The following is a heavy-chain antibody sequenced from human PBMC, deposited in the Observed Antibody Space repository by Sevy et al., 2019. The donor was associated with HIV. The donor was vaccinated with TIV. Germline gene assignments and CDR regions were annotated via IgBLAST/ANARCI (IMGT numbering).Heavy chain of an antibody. D-gene: IGHD3-10*01. CDR2: IRSEVYGGTT. Sequence: GSLRLSCTASGFTFGEYSMSWFRQAPGKGLEWVSFIRSEVYGGTTEYAASVKGRFTISRDDSKSIAYLQMSSLKTEDTAVYYCTRGRRVYADYGVDYWGQGTLVTVSS. V-gene: IGHV3-49*03. CDR3: TRGRRVYADYGVDY. J-gene: IGHJ4*02. CDR1: GFTFGEYS.